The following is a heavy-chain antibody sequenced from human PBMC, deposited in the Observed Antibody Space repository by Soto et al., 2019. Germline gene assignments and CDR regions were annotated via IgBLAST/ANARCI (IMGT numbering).Heavy chain of an antibody. CDR2: IWYDGSNK. CDR1: GFTFSSYG. CDR3: ARDRYSYGYLGMDV. V-gene: IGHV3-33*01. Sequence: PGGSLRLSCAASGFTFSSYGMHWVRQAPGKGLVWVAVIWYDGSNKYYADSVKGRFTISRDNSKNTLYLQMNSLRAEDTAVYYCARDRYSYGYLGMDVWGQGTTVTVSS. J-gene: IGHJ6*02. D-gene: IGHD5-18*01.